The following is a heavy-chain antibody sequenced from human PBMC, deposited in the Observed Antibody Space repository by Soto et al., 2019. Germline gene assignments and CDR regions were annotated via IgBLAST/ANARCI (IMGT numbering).Heavy chain of an antibody. D-gene: IGHD3-22*01. V-gene: IGHV6-1*01. CDR1: GDSVSSNSAA. Sequence: SQSLSLTCAISGDSVSSNSAAWNWIRQSPSRGLEWLGRTYYRSKWYNDYAVSVKSRITINPDSSKNQFSLQLNSVTPEDTAVYYCAREGYDSSFYYRARDYYYGMDDWGQGTSVTVSS. J-gene: IGHJ6*02. CDR2: TYYRSKWYN. CDR3: AREGYDSSFYYRARDYYYGMDD.